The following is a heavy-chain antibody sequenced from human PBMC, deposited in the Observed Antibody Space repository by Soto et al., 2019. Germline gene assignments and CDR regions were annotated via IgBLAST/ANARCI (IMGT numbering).Heavy chain of an antibody. CDR3: VKDGSSCWDYFYDMDV. D-gene: IGHD6-19*01. J-gene: IGHJ6*02. Sequence: QVQLVESGGGVVQPGRSLRLSCAASGFTFSSYGMHWVRQAPGKGLEWVAVISSDGRNKYYADAVKGRFTISRDNCKNTLYLQMSSLRAEDTAVYYCVKDGSSCWDYFYDMDVWGQGTTVTVAS. CDR1: GFTFSSYG. V-gene: IGHV3-30*18. CDR2: ISSDGRNK.